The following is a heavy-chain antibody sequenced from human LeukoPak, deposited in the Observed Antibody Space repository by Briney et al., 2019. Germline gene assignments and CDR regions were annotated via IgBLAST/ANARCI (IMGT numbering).Heavy chain of an antibody. D-gene: IGHD2-2*01. CDR3: ARDKFQVVPAAIDYYYGMDV. Sequence: SVKVSCKASGGTFSSYAISWVRQAPGQGLEWMGGIIPIFGTANYAQKFQGRVTITADESTSTAYTELSSLRSEDTAVYYCARDKFQVVPAAIDYYYGMDVWGQGTTVTVSS. CDR1: GGTFSSYA. V-gene: IGHV1-69*13. J-gene: IGHJ6*02. CDR2: IIPIFGTA.